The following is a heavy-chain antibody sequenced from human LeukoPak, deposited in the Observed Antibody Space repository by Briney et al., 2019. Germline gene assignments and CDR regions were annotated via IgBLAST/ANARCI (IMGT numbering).Heavy chain of an antibody. CDR1: GFTFDDYG. CDR2: INWNGGST. V-gene: IGHV3-20*04. J-gene: IGHJ4*02. CDR3: AKPRSAGGSGFPVEY. D-gene: IGHD6-19*01. Sequence: TGGSLRLSCAASGFTFDDYGMSWVRQAPGKGLEWVSGINWNGGSTGYADSVKGRFTISRDNAKNSLYLQMNSLRAEDTALYYCAKPRSAGGSGFPVEYWGQGTLVTVSS.